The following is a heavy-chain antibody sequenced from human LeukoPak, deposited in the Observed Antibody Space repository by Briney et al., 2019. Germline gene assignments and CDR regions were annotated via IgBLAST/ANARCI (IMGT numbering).Heavy chain of an antibody. CDR1: GITLSNYG. CDR3: AKRGVVIRVILVGFHKEAYYFDC. CDR2: ISDSGGRT. D-gene: IGHD3-22*01. V-gene: IGHV3-23*01. Sequence: GGSLRLSCVVSGITLSNYGMSWVRQAPGKGLEWVAGISDSGGRTNYADSVKGRFTISRDSPKNTLCLQMNSLRAEDTAVYFCAKRGVVIRVILVGFHKEAYYFDCWGQGALVTVSS. J-gene: IGHJ4*02.